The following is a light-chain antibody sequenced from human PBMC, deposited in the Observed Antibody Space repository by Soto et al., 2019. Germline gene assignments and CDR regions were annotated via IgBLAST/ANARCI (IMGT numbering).Light chain of an antibody. CDR1: SSDVGGYNY. J-gene: IGLJ2*01. V-gene: IGLV2-8*01. CDR2: EVS. Sequence: QSALTQPPSASGSPGQSVTISCTGTSSDVGGYNYVSWYQQHPGKAPKLMIYEVSKRPSGVPDRFSGSKSDNTASLPVSGLKAEDEADYYCSSYAGSSNLVFGGGTQLTVL. CDR3: SSYAGSSNLV.